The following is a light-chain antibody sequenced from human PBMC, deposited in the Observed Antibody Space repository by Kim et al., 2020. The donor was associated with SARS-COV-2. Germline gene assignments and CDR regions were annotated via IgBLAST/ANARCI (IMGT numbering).Light chain of an antibody. CDR3: QQYYSYPS. Sequence: SASTGDRVTIAWRASQGISGHLAWYQQKPGKAPKLLISAASSLQSGVPSRFSGSGSGTDFTLISSCLQSEDFATYYCQQYYSYPSFGPGTKVDIK. V-gene: IGKV1-8*01. CDR1: QGISGH. CDR2: AAS. J-gene: IGKJ3*01.